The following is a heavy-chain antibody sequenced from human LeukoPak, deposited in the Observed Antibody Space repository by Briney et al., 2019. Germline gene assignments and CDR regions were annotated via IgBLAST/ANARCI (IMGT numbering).Heavy chain of an antibody. Sequence: GSSLRLSCVASGFRLSSNGMHWVRQATGKGLELVAVLCCDASNTYYADSVKGRFTISRDLSKNTLYLQMTSLRVEDTAVYYCAREDWGTTGHSFGYWGQGTLVTVSS. CDR1: GFRLSSNG. D-gene: IGHD7-27*01. CDR3: AREDWGTTGHSFGY. J-gene: IGHJ4*02. CDR2: LCCDASNT. V-gene: IGHV3-33*01.